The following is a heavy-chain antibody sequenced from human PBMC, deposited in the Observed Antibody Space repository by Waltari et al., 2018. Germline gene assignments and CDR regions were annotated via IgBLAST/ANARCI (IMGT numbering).Heavy chain of an antibody. CDR2: INHSGST. CDR3: ARGNFWSGSMGY. D-gene: IGHD3-3*01. Sequence: QVQLQQWGAGLLKPSETLSLTCAVYGGSFSGYYWSWIRQPPGKGLEWSGEINHSGSTNYNPSLKSRVTISVDTSKNQFSLKLSSVTAADTAVYYCARGNFWSGSMGYWGQGTLVTVSS. V-gene: IGHV4-34*01. CDR1: GGSFSGYY. J-gene: IGHJ4*02.